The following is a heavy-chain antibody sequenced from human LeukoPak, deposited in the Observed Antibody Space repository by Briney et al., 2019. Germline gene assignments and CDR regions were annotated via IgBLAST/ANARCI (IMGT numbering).Heavy chain of an antibody. D-gene: IGHD3/OR15-3a*01. CDR3: ARGGFWTGYYPY. V-gene: IGHV4-31*03. Sequence: PSETLPLTCTVSGGSVSSAGYYWSWIRQVPGKGLGSIAYIYYRGNTYYNPSLQSRISISLDASKNQVSLNLTSVTAADTAVYYCARGGFWTGYYPYWGQGTLVTVSS. J-gene: IGHJ4*02. CDR1: GGSVSSAGYY. CDR2: IYYRGNT.